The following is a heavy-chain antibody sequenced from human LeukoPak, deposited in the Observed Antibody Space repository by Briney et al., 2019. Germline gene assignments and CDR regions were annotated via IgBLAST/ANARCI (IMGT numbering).Heavy chain of an antibody. CDR3: ARDSEGWASAYYYYYMDV. CDR1: GGSISSDY. D-gene: IGHD1-14*01. CDR2: INSRGST. V-gene: IGHV4-4*07. Sequence: SVTLSLTCTVSGGSISSDYWSWIRQPAGKGLDWIGRINSRGSTKYNPSLKSRVTMSVDTSKNQFSLRLTSVTAADTAVYYCARDSEGWASAYYYYYMDVWGKGTTVTVSS. J-gene: IGHJ6*03.